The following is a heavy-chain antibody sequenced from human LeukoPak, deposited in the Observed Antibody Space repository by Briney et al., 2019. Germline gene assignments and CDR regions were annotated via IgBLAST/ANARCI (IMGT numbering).Heavy chain of an antibody. Sequence: GGSLRLSCAASGFTFSDNYMDWARQAPGKGLGWVGRIRNKATSYTTDYAASVRGRFTISRSDSENSLYLQMNSLKSEDTALYYCARGLNSGYYYDLDGFDLWGQGTMVTVSS. CDR3: ARGLNSGYYYDLDGFDL. CDR1: GFTFSDNY. CDR2: IRNKATSYTT. V-gene: IGHV3-72*01. D-gene: IGHD3-22*01. J-gene: IGHJ3*01.